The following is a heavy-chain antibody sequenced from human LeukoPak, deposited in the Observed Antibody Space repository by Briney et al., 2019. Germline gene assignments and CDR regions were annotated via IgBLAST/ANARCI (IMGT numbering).Heavy chain of an antibody. CDR2: ISTGSSYI. J-gene: IGHJ4*02. D-gene: IGHD3-22*01. CDR1: GFTFSAYS. Sequence: GGSLRLSCAASGFTFSAYSMNWVRQAPGKGLEWVSSISTGSSYIYYADSVKGRFTISGENAKNSLYLQMNSLRAEDTAVYYCARDSTPYDSSGYCYDYWGQGTLVTVSS. V-gene: IGHV3-21*01. CDR3: ARDSTPYDSSGYCYDY.